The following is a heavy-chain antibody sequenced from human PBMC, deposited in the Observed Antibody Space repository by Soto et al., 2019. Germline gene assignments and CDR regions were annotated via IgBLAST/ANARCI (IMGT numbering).Heavy chain of an antibody. CDR3: ARDNGIAGSFDP. D-gene: IGHD2-8*01. J-gene: IGHJ5*02. Sequence: EPQVVESGGGLARRGGSLRLSCAASGFVFSSYDMNWVRQAPGKGLEWVSYISFSASTIYYADSVRGRFTISRDNTKNSLFLHMNSLRDEDSAVYYCARDNGIAGSFDPWGQGTLATVSS. V-gene: IGHV3-48*02. CDR1: GFVFSSYD. CDR2: ISFSASTI.